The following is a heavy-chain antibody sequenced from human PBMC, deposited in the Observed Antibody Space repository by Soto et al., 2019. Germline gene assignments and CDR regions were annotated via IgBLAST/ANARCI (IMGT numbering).Heavy chain of an antibody. D-gene: IGHD2-2*01. CDR2: ISKSDYT. CDR1: GFAFNNYG. Sequence: GGSLRLSCTVSGFAFNNYGINWVRQAPGKGLEWVSSISKSDYTYYSDSVKGRFTISRDNSKNSVSLQMNTLRVEDTAVYYCAREDSIIIPAVSDFWGQGTLVTVSS. V-gene: IGHV3-21*01. J-gene: IGHJ4*02. CDR3: AREDSIIIPAVSDF.